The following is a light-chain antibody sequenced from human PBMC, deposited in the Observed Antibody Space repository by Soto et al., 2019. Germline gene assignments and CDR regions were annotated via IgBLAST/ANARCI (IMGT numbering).Light chain of an antibody. V-gene: IGLV4-69*01. CDR3: QTWVTGIVV. CDR2: LNSDGSH. CDR1: RGHSSYA. Sequence: QSVLTQSPSASASLGASVKLTCTLSRGHSSYAIAWHQQQPEKGPRYLMKLNSDGSHSKGDGIPDRFSGSSSGAERYLTISSLQSEDEADYYCQTWVTGIVVFGGGTKLTVL. J-gene: IGLJ2*01.